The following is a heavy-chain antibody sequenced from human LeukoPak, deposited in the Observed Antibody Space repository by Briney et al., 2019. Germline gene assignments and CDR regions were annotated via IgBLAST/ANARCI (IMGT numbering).Heavy chain of an antibody. Sequence: ASVKVSCKASGFTFTSSAMQWVRQARGQRLEWIGWIVVGSGNTNYAQKFQGRVTMTRNTSISTAYMELSSLRSEDTAVYYCATSKLYSSSWFYYYGMDVWGQGTTVTVSS. D-gene: IGHD6-13*01. CDR3: ATSKLYSSSWFYYYGMDV. V-gene: IGHV1-58*02. CDR2: IVVGSGNT. J-gene: IGHJ6*02. CDR1: GFTFTSSA.